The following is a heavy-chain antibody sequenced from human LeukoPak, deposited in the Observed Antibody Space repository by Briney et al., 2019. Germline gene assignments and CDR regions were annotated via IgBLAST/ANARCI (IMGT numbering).Heavy chain of an antibody. CDR3: ATLYSGSLDPAFDI. Sequence: ASVKVSCKASGGTFSSYAISWVRQAPGRGLEWMGGIIPIFGTANYAQKFQGRVTITADESTSTAYMELSSLRSEDTAVYYCATLYSGSLDPAFDIWGQGTMVTVSS. V-gene: IGHV1-69*13. D-gene: IGHD1-26*01. CDR2: IIPIFGTA. J-gene: IGHJ3*02. CDR1: GGTFSSYA.